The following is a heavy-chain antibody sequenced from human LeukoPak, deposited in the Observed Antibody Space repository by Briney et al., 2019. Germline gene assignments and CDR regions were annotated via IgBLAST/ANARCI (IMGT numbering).Heavy chain of an antibody. J-gene: IGHJ4*02. CDR2: ISSGSSYT. Sequence: GGSLRLSCAASGFTFSSYSMNWVRQAPGKGPEWVSCISSGSSYTYYADSVKGRFTISRDNAKNSLYLQMNSLRAEDTAVYYCAGSTVAYWGQGTLVTVSS. CDR1: GFTFSSYS. V-gene: IGHV3-21*01. CDR3: AGSTVAY. D-gene: IGHD6-19*01.